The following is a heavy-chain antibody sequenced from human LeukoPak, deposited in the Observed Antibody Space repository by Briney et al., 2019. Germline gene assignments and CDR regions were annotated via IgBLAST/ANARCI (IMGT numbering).Heavy chain of an antibody. J-gene: IGHJ4*02. V-gene: IGHV3-7*03. D-gene: IGHD3-3*01. Sequence: GGSLRLSCVVSGFTLSSRWMMWVRQAPGEGLEWMTNINRDGSEKNYVDSVKGRFTITRDNAENSLYLQMNSLKVEDSTIYYCATYDSWSGYNIAYWGQGTLVTVSS. CDR2: INRDGSEK. CDR3: ATYDSWSGYNIAY. CDR1: GFTLSSRW.